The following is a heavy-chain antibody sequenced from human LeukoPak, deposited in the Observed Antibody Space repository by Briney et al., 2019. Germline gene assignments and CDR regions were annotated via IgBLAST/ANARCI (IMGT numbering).Heavy chain of an antibody. V-gene: IGHV3-9*01. D-gene: IGHD3-22*01. CDR2: ISWNSGSI. J-gene: IGHJ4*02. CDR3: AKDYYDSSGYLDY. CDR1: GFTFDDCA. Sequence: GGSLRLSCAASGFTFDDCAMHWVRQAPGKGLEWVSGISWNSGSIGYADSVKGRFTISRDNAKNSLYLQMNSLRAEDTALYYCAKDYYDSSGYLDYWGQGTLVTVSS.